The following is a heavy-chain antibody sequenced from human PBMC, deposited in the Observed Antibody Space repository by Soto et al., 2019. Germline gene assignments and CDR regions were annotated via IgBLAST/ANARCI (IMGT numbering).Heavy chain of an antibody. CDR2: ISPKSGDT. D-gene: IGHD4-17*01. CDR3: GREAGDYDGYFDL. CDR1: GYMFSSHG. J-gene: IGHJ2*01. V-gene: IGHV1-18*01. Sequence: QVQLLQSGAEVKEPGASVKVSCKTSGYMFSSHGLYWVRQAPGQGLEWMGWISPKSGDTNYVQSLQGRLTLSTDTTTAPAYLELGSLTPDDAAVYYWGREAGDYDGYFDLWGRGTPVTVSS.